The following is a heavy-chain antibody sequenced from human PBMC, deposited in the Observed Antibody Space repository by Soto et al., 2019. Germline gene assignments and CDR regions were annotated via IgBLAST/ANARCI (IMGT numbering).Heavy chain of an antibody. CDR2: ISGSGGST. V-gene: IGHV3-23*01. D-gene: IGHD3-10*01. Sequence: PGGSLRLSCAASGFTFSSYAMSWVRQAPGKGLEWVSAISGSGGSTYYADSVKGRFTISRDNSKNTLYLQMNSLRAEDTAVYYCATTKPRITMVRGLGPHFDYWGQGTLVTVSS. CDR1: GFTFSSYA. CDR3: ATTKPRITMVRGLGPHFDY. J-gene: IGHJ4*02.